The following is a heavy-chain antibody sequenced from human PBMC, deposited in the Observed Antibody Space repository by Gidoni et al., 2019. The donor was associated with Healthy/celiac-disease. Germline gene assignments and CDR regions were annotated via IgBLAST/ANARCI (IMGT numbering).Heavy chain of an antibody. D-gene: IGHD3-22*01. J-gene: IGHJ4*02. V-gene: IGHV3-30*18. CDR3: AKDRADYYDSSGYLYYFDY. CDR2: ISYDGSNK. CDR1: GFTFSSYG. Sequence: QVQLVESGGGVVQPGRSLRLSCAAPGFTFSSYGMHWVRQAPGKGLEWVAVISYDGSNKYYADSVKGRFTISRDNSKNTLYLQMNSLRAEDTAVYYCAKDRADYYDSSGYLYYFDYWGQGTLVTVSS.